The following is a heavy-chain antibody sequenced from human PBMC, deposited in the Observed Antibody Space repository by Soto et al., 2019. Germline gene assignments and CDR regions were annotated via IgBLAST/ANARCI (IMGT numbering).Heavy chain of an antibody. V-gene: IGHV3-23*01. CDR3: ARRGPGTYFDY. J-gene: IGHJ4*02. CDR1: GFTFSSYA. CDR2: ISGSGDST. D-gene: IGHD6-13*01. Sequence: EVQLLESGGGLVQPGGSLRLSCAASGFTFSSYAMRWVRQAPGKGLEWVSAISGSGDSTYYTESVKGRFTISRDNSKNTLYLQMNRLRADDTAVYYCARRGPGTYFDYWGQGTLVTVSS.